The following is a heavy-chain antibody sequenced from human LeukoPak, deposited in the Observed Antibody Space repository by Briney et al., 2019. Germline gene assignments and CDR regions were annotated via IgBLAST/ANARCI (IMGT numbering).Heavy chain of an antibody. CDR3: ARDRGSSGFDP. D-gene: IGHD6-6*01. CDR2: TYYSGST. J-gene: IGHJ5*02. V-gene: IGHV4-31*03. CDR1: GGSISSGGYY. Sequence: SETLSLTCTVSGGSISSGGYYWSWIRQHPGKGLEWIGYTYYSGSTYYNPSLKSRVTISVDTSKNQFSLKLSSVTAADTAVYYCARDRGSSGFDPWGQGTLVTVSS.